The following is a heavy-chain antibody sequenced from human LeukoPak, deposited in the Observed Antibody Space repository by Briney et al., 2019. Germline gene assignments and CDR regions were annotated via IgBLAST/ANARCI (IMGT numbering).Heavy chain of an antibody. V-gene: IGHV4-34*01. CDR3: ASGGLRYFDWLYPGRGFDI. CDR2: INHSGST. CDR1: GGSFSGYY. J-gene: IGHJ3*02. D-gene: IGHD3-9*01. Sequence: SETLSLTCAVYGGSFSGYYWSWIRQPPGKGLEWIGEINHSGSTNYNPSLKSRVTISVDTSKNQFSLKLSSVTAADTAVYYCASGGLRYFDWLYPGRGFDIWGQGTMVTVSS.